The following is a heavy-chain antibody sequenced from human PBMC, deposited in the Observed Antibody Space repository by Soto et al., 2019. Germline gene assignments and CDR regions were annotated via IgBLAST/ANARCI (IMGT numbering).Heavy chain of an antibody. Sequence: XSVKVSCKASVYSFTNYYIHWVRQAPGQGLEWMGWINPNTGGTNSAQKLHGRVTMTRAASISTAYMELSRLTSDDTAVYSCARGISPKYCNGDSCYALGAFDIWGQGTVVTVSS. J-gene: IGHJ3*02. CDR3: ARGISPKYCNGDSCYALGAFDI. V-gene: IGHV1-2*02. CDR1: VYSFTNYY. CDR2: INPNTGGT. D-gene: IGHD2-21*01.